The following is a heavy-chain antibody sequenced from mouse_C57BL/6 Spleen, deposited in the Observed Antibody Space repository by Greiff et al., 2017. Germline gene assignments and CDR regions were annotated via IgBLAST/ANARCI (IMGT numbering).Heavy chain of an antibody. Sequence: EVQLQQSGAELVRPGASVKLSCTASGFNIKDYYLHWVKQRPEQGLEWIGWIVPESGDTYYASTFQGKATITADTSSNTPCLQLGSLTSEDTAVYYDTTGHYSSWGNDWGKGTTLTVSS. CDR1: GFNIKDYY. V-gene: IGHV14-4*01. D-gene: IGHD2-5*01. J-gene: IGHJ2*01. CDR2: IVPESGDT. CDR3: TTGHYSSWGND.